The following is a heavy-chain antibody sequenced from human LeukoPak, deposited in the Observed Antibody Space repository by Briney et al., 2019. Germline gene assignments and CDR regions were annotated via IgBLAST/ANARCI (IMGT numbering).Heavy chain of an antibody. J-gene: IGHJ3*02. CDR3: ARDSTGGLLWFGEAQGDAFDI. D-gene: IGHD3-10*01. CDR2: IYYSGST. V-gene: IGHV4-31*03. CDR1: GGSISSGGYY. Sequence: SETLSLTCTVSGGSISSGGYYWSWIRQHPGKGLEWIGYIYYSGSTYYNPSLKSRVTISVDTSKNQFSLKLSSVTAADTAVYYCARDSTGGLLWFGEAQGDAFDIWGQGTMVTVSS.